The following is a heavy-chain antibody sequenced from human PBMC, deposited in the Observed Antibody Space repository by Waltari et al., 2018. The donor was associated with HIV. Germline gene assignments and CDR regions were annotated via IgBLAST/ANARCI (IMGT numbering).Heavy chain of an antibody. CDR2: IRSKTYGGTT. CDR1: GFSFGVYS. D-gene: IGHD6-19*01. CDR3: TKAVAGFYYFDY. V-gene: IGHV3-49*04. J-gene: IGHJ4*02. Sequence: EVHLVESGGGLVQPGRSLRISCAASGFSFGVYSMSWVRQAPGKGLEWVGFIRSKTYGGTTEYAASVKGRFTISRDDSKSIAYLQMNSLKTEDTAVYYCTKAVAGFYYFDYWGQGTQVTVSS.